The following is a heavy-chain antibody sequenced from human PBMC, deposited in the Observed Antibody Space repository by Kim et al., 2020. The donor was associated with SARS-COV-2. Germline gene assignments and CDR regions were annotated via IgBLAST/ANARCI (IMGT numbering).Heavy chain of an antibody. CDR1: GYTFTGYY. J-gene: IGHJ4*02. Sequence: ASVKVSCKASGYTFTGYYMHWVRQAPGQGLEWMGWINPNSGGTNYAQKFQGWVTMTRDTSISTAYMELSRLRSDDTAVYYCAREVTSGSGSYHYYFDYWGQGTLVTVSS. D-gene: IGHD3-10*01. CDR3: AREVTSGSGSYHYYFDY. V-gene: IGHV1-2*04. CDR2: INPNSGGT.